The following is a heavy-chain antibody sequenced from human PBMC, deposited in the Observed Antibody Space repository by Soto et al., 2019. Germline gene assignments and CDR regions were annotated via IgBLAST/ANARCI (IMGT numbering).Heavy chain of an antibody. Sequence: GGSLRLSCAASGFTFSNAWMSLVRQAPGKGLEWVGRIKSKTDGGTTDYAAPVKGRFTISRDDSKNTLYLQMNSLKTEDTAVYYCTTRSDYGDYVGYYYGMDVWGQGTTVTVSS. V-gene: IGHV3-15*01. D-gene: IGHD4-17*01. CDR2: IKSKTDGGTT. J-gene: IGHJ6*02. CDR3: TTRSDYGDYVGYYYGMDV. CDR1: GFTFSNAW.